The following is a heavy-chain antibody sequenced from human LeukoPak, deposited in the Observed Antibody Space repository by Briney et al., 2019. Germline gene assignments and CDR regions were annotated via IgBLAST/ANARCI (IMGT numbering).Heavy chain of an antibody. CDR2: IYTSGST. CDR1: GGSISSYY. CDR3: ARENYGSGSFNYYYYGMDV. V-gene: IGHV4-4*07. D-gene: IGHD3-10*01. J-gene: IGHJ6*02. Sequence: SETLSLTCTVSGGSISSYYWSWIRQPAGKGLEWIGRIYTSGSTNYNPSLKSRVTMSVDTSKNQFSLKLSSVTAADTAVYYCARENYGSGSFNYYYYGMDVWGQGTTVTVSS.